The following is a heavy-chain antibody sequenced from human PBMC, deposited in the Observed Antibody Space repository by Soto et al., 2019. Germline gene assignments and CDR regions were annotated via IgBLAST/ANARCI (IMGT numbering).Heavy chain of an antibody. Sequence: ESLKTYCKASWCSFTNFWIGRVRQMSGKGQEWMGCIYRGDSNTRNCPPFQRQVTISADKSICTAVLQWSSLKASDSAMYYCARHDFGGYTIFWGQGTLVTVSS. CDR2: IYRGDSNT. CDR1: WCSFTNFW. V-gene: IGHV5-51*01. J-gene: IGHJ4*02. CDR3: ARHDFGGYTIF. D-gene: IGHD6-25*01.